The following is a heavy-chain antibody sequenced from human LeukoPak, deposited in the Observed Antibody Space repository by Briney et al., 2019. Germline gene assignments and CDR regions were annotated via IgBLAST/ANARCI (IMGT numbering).Heavy chain of an antibody. CDR3: TKGGELMNY. D-gene: IGHD1-26*01. V-gene: IGHV4-61*02. CDR1: GGSVSSGNYY. CDR2: IYTSGST. J-gene: IGHJ4*02. Sequence: ASETLSLTCTVSGGSVSSGNYYWTWIRQPAGKGLEWIGRIYTSGSTNYNPSLRSRVTISIDASKNQFSLRLSSVTAADTAVYYCTKGGELMNYWGQGTLVTVSS.